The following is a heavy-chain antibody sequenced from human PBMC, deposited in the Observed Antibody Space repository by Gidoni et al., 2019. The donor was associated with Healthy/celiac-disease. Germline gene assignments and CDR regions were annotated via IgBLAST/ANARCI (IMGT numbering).Heavy chain of an antibody. CDR3: ARDYYGSGSTNDY. Sequence: HVQLVESGGGLVKPVGSLRLSCSASGFTFSDDSMSWIRQSPGKGLEWVSYISSRSSYTNYADSVKGRFTISRDNAKNSLYLQMNSLRAEDTAVYYCARDYYGSGSTNDYWGQGTLVTVSS. CDR1: GFTFSDDS. V-gene: IGHV3-11*05. D-gene: IGHD3-10*01. J-gene: IGHJ4*02. CDR2: ISSRSSYT.